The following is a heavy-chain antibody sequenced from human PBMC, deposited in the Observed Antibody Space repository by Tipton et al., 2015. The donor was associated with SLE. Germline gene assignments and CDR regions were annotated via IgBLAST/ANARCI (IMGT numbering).Heavy chain of an antibody. CDR1: GFIVSSSY. CDR2: IYGGGNT. V-gene: IGHV3-53*05. CDR3: ARAPPNDILTGSGMDV. D-gene: IGHD3-9*01. Sequence: SLRLSCAASGFIVSSSYMSWVRQAPGKGLDWVSVIYGGGNTFYADSVKGRFTLSRDDSKNTLSLQMNSLRLEDTAVYYCARAPPNDILTGSGMDVWGQGTTVTVSS. J-gene: IGHJ6*02.